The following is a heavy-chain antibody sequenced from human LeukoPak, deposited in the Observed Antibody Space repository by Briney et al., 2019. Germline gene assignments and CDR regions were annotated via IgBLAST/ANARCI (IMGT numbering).Heavy chain of an antibody. J-gene: IGHJ4*02. CDR3: ARGPRFWSGYCPFDY. CDR1: GGTFSSYA. V-gene: IGHV1-69*05. Sequence: SVKVSCKASGGTFSSYAISWVRPAPGQGLEWMGGIIPIFGTANYAQKFQGRVTITTDESTSTAYMELSSLRSEDTAVYYCARGPRFWSGYCPFDYWGQGTLVTVSS. D-gene: IGHD3-3*01. CDR2: IIPIFGTA.